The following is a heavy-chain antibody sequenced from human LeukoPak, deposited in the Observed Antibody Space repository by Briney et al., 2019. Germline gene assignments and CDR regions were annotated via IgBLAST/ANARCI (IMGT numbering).Heavy chain of an antibody. D-gene: IGHD4-17*01. Sequence: GGSLRLSCAASGFTFSTYSMNWVRQSPGRGLGWVSYISSSTSTIYYADSVKGRFTISRDNAKNSLYLQMNSLRAEDTAVYYCARGFKTGGDERAYWGQGTLVTVSS. CDR1: GFTFSTYS. CDR2: ISSSTSTI. J-gene: IGHJ4*02. V-gene: IGHV3-48*01. CDR3: ARGFKTGGDERAY.